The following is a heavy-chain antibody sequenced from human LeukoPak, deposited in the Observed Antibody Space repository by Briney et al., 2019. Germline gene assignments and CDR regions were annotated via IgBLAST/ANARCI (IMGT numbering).Heavy chain of an antibody. CDR2: IFYSGTT. J-gene: IGHJ4*02. D-gene: IGHD3-22*01. CDR1: GGSISSYY. V-gene: IGHV4-59*01. CDR3: ARLRITMIVVVITRAFYDY. Sequence: SETLSLTCTVSGGSISSYYWSWIRQPPGKGLEWIGFIFYSGTTNYNPSLKSRVTISVDTSKNQFSLKLSSVTAADTAVYYCARLRITMIVVVITRAFYDYWGQGTLVTVSS.